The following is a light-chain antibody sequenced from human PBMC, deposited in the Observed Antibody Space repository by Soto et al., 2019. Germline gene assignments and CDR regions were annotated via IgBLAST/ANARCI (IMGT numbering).Light chain of an antibody. V-gene: IGKV3-20*01. CDR1: QSVSNNY. J-gene: IGKJ5*01. CDR2: DAS. CDR3: QQYGRPPRAT. Sequence: EIVLTQSPGTLSLSPGERATLSCRASQSVSNNYLAWYQQKPGQAPRLLIYDASSRATGIPDRFSGGGSGTDFTLSISKVEPEDFAVYYCQQYGRPPRATFGQGTRLEIK.